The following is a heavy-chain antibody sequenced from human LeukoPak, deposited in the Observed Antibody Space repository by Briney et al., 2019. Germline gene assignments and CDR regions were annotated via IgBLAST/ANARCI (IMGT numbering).Heavy chain of an antibody. D-gene: IGHD6-13*01. J-gene: IGHJ4*02. CDR1: GYTFTGYY. CDR3: ARVPTTGPRYSSSWYRIYFDY. V-gene: IGHV1-2*06. Sequence: GASVKVSCKASGYTFTGYYMHWVRQAPGQGLEWMGRINPNSGGTNYAQKFQGRVTMTRDTSTSTAYMELSRLRSDDTAVYYCARVPTTGPRYSSSWYRIYFDYWGQGTLVTVSS. CDR2: INPNSGGT.